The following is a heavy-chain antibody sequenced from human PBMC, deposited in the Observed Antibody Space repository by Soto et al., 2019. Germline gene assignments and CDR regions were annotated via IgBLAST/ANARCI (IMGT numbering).Heavy chain of an antibody. D-gene: IGHD3-22*01. CDR2: IYPGDSDT. CDR1: GYSFTSYW. Sequence: GESQKISCKGSGYSFTSYWIGWVRQMPGKGLEWMGIIYPGDSDTRYSPSFQGQVTISADKSISTAYLQWSSLKASDTAMYYCARRGITMIVVADSNDAFDIWGQGTMVTVSS. J-gene: IGHJ3*02. CDR3: ARRGITMIVVADSNDAFDI. V-gene: IGHV5-51*01.